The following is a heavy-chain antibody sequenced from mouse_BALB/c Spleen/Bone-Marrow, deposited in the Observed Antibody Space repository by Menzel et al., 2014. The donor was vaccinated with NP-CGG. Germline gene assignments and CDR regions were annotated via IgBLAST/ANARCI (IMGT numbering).Heavy chain of an antibody. CDR1: GYTFTDYA. Sequence: VQGVESGAELVRPGVSVKISCKGSGYTFTDYAMHWVKQSHAKSLEWIGVISTYYGDASYNQKFKGKATMTVDKSSSTAYMELARLTSEDSAIYYCARGLRHQAWFSFWGQGTLVTVSA. J-gene: IGHJ3*01. CDR2: ISTYYGDA. V-gene: IGHV1S137*01. CDR3: ARGLRHQAWFSF. D-gene: IGHD1-2*01.